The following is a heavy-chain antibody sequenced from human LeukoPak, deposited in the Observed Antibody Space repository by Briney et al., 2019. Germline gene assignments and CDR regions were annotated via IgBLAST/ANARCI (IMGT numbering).Heavy chain of an antibody. D-gene: IGHD3-3*01. Sequence: PSETLSLTCTVSGGSISSSSYYWGWIRQPPGKGLEWIGSIYYSGSTYYNPSLKSRVTISVDRSKNQFSLKLSSVTAADTAVYYCARNHYDFWSGYYDFDPWGQGTLVTVSS. V-gene: IGHV4-39*07. J-gene: IGHJ5*02. CDR1: GGSISSSSYY. CDR2: IYYSGST. CDR3: ARNHYDFWSGYYDFDP.